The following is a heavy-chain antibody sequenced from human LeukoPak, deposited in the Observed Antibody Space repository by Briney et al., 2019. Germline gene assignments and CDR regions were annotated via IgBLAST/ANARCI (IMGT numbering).Heavy chain of an antibody. Sequence: ASLSVSCKASGYTFTSYHMHWVRQAPGQGLEWMGVINPTGGTTSYAQKFQGRVTMTGDTSTTTVYMELSRLISDDTAVYYCARDLDPTEAADPNWFDPWGQGTLVTVSS. V-gene: IGHV1-46*01. J-gene: IGHJ5*02. CDR2: INPTGGTT. CDR1: GYTFTSYH. CDR3: ARDLDPTEAADPNWFDP. D-gene: IGHD6-13*01.